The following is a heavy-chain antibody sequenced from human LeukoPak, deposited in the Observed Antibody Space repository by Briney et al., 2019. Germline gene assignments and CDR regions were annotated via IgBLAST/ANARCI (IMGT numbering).Heavy chain of an antibody. CDR2: MQYDGSNK. D-gene: IGHD3-22*01. CDR1: GFTFSSYD. J-gene: IGHJ5*02. Sequence: GGSLRLSCAASGFTFSSYDMHWVRQAPGKGLEWVAFMQYDGSNKYYAESVKGRFTISRDNAKNTLNLQMNSLRAEDTAVYYCARDLGQYYDTSDNWFDPWGQGTLVTVSS. V-gene: IGHV3-30*02. CDR3: ARDLGQYYDTSDNWFDP.